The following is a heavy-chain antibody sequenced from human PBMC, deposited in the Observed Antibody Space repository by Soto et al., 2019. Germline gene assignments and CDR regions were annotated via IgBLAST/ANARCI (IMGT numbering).Heavy chain of an antibody. D-gene: IGHD6-13*01. Sequence: SETLSLTCTVSGGSISSSSYYWGWIRQPPGKGLEWIGSIYYSGSTYYNPSLKSRVTISVDTSKNQFSLKLSSVTAADTAVYYCARLRVAAAGNFDYWGQGTLVTVSS. V-gene: IGHV4-39*01. CDR3: ARLRVAAAGNFDY. J-gene: IGHJ4*02. CDR2: IYYSGST. CDR1: GGSISSSSYY.